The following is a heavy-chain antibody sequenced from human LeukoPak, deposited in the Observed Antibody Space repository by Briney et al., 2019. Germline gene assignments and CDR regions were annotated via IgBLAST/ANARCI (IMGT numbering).Heavy chain of an antibody. V-gene: IGHV3-30*18. D-gene: IGHD4-17*01. Sequence: PGGSLGLSCAASGFTFSSYGMHWVRQAPGKGLEWVAVISYDGSNKYYADSVKGRFTISRDNSKNTLYLQMNSLRAEDTAVYYCAKAAGYGDEYYFDYWGQGTLVTVSS. CDR1: GFTFSSYG. J-gene: IGHJ4*02. CDR2: ISYDGSNK. CDR3: AKAAGYGDEYYFDY.